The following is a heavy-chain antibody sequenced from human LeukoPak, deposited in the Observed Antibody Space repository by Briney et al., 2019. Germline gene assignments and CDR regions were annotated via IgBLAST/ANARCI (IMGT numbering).Heavy chain of an antibody. CDR3: AKALATNYYDKSGYRGIDY. V-gene: IGHV3-30*02. CDR1: GFSYKNHD. Sequence: GGSLRLSCPASGFSYKNHDMPWVRQAPGKGLEWVALIFFDGSDKYYADSVKGRVAISRDNSKNTVYLQMSGLRYEDTAVYYCAKALATNYYDKSGYRGIDYWGPGTLVTVAS. CDR2: IFFDGSDK. D-gene: IGHD3-22*01. J-gene: IGHJ4*02.